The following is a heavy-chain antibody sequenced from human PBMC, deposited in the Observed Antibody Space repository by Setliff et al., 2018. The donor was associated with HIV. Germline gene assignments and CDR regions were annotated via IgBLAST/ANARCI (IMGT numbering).Heavy chain of an antibody. Sequence: GSLRLSCAASGFSFGDYYMSWVRQAPGKGLEWISYISRSGSSIYYADSVKGRFTISRDNAKNSLYLQMNSLRAEDTAVYYCARDGRGQVVKTLDAFDIWGQGTMVTVSS. V-gene: IGHV3-11*04. D-gene: IGHD2-2*01. CDR2: ISRSGSSI. CDR3: ARDGRGQVVKTLDAFDI. J-gene: IGHJ3*02. CDR1: GFSFGDYY.